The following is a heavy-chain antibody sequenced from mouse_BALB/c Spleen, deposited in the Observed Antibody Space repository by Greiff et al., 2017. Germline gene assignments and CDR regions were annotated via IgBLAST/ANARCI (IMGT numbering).Heavy chain of an antibody. CDR2: INPSNGST. Sequence: QVQLKESGAELVKPGASVKLSCKASGYTFTSYYMYWVKQRPGQGLEWIGGINPSNGSTNFNEKFKSKATLTVDKSSSTAYKQLSSLTSEDSAVDYCTRDYYGSRGFAYWGQGTLVTVSA. J-gene: IGHJ3*01. V-gene: IGHV1S81*02. D-gene: IGHD1-1*01. CDR3: TRDYYGSRGFAY. CDR1: GYTFTSYY.